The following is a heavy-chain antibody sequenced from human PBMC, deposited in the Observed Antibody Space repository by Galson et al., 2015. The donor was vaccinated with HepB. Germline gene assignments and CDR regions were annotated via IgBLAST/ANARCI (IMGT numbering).Heavy chain of an antibody. Sequence: QSGAEVKKPGESLKISCKGSGYSFTSYWIGWVRQMPGKGLEWMGIIYPGDSDTRYSPSFQGQVTISADKSISTAYLQWSSLKASDTAMYYCARQGAIAVAGTGWFDPWGQGTLVTVSS. V-gene: IGHV5-51*01. CDR2: IYPGDSDT. CDR3: ARQGAIAVAGTGWFDP. CDR1: GYSFTSYW. D-gene: IGHD6-19*01. J-gene: IGHJ5*02.